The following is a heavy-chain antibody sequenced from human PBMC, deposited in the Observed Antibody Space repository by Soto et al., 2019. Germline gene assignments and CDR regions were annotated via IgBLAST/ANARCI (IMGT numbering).Heavy chain of an antibody. V-gene: IGHV3-33*01. J-gene: IGHJ6*02. CDR3: ARDSPIAAAGTGYHYGMDV. Sequence: QVQLVESGGGVVQPGRSLRLSCAASGFTFSSYGMHWVRQAPGKGLEWVAVIWYDGSNKYYADSVKGRFTISRDNSKNTLYLQMNSLRAEDTAVYYCARDSPIAAAGTGYHYGMDVWGQGTTVTVSS. CDR2: IWYDGSNK. D-gene: IGHD6-13*01. CDR1: GFTFSSYG.